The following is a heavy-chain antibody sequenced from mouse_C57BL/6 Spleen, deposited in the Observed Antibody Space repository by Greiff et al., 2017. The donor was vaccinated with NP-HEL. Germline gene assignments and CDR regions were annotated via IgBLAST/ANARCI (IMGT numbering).Heavy chain of an antibody. Sequence: QVQLKESGPELVKPGASVKISCKASGYAFSSSWMNWVKQRPGKGLEWIGRIYPGDGDTNYNGKFKGKATLTADKSSSTAYMQLSSLTSEDSAVYFCASHYYGSSSGYWGQGTTLTVSS. V-gene: IGHV1-82*01. D-gene: IGHD1-1*01. CDR1: GYAFSSSW. J-gene: IGHJ2*01. CDR3: ASHYYGSSSGY. CDR2: IYPGDGDT.